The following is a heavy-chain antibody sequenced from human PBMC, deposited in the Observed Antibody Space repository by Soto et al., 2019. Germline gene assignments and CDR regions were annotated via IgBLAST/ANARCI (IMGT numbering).Heavy chain of an antibody. CDR2: IWYDGSNK. Sequence: QVQLVESGGGVVQPGRSLRLSCAASGFTFSSYGMHWVRQAPGKGLEWVAVIWYDGSNKYYADSVKGRFTISRDNSKNTLYLQMNSLRAEDTAVYYCAGEGPIAVAGTRYYYYGMDVWGQGTTVTVSS. D-gene: IGHD6-19*01. CDR1: GFTFSSYG. CDR3: AGEGPIAVAGTRYYYYGMDV. V-gene: IGHV3-33*01. J-gene: IGHJ6*02.